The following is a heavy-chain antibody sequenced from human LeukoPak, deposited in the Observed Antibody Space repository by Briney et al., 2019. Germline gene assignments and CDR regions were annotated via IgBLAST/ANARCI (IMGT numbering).Heavy chain of an antibody. CDR3: ARVFEGYCSSTSCYADNWFDP. J-gene: IGHJ5*02. V-gene: IGHV3-11*05. Sequence: TGGSLRLSCAASGFTFSDYYMSWIRQAPGKGLEWVSYISSSSSYKNYADSVKGRFTISRDNAKNPLYLQMNSLRAEDTAVYYCARVFEGYCSSTSCYADNWFDPWGQGTLVTVSS. CDR1: GFTFSDYY. CDR2: ISSSSSYK. D-gene: IGHD2-2*01.